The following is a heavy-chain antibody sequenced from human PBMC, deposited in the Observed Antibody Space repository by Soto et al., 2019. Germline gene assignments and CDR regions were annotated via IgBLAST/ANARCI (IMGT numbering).Heavy chain of an antibody. CDR2: ISDSGNT. D-gene: IGHD6-19*01. V-gene: IGHV4-59*08. CDR1: GGSISSYF. Sequence: QAQLQESGPGLVKPSETLSLTCTVSGGSISSYFWSWIRQPPGKGLEWIGHISDSGNTNYNPSLRSRVIISVDTSKNHLSLKPGSVTAADTAVYYCARHYRTGWYGFDYWGQGTLVTVSS. J-gene: IGHJ4*02. CDR3: ARHYRTGWYGFDY.